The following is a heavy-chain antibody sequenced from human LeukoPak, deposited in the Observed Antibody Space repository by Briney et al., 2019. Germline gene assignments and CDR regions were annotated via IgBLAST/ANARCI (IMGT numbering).Heavy chain of an antibody. D-gene: IGHD6-13*01. J-gene: IGHJ4*02. CDR2: INHSGST. CDR1: GGSFSGYY. CDR3: ARHKQQLGYPD. Sequence: PSETLSLTCAVYGGSFSGYYWSWIRQPPGKGLEWIGEINHSGSTNYNPSLKSRVTISVDTSKNQFSLKLSSVTAADTAVYYCARHKQQLGYPDWGQGTLVTVSS. V-gene: IGHV4-34*01.